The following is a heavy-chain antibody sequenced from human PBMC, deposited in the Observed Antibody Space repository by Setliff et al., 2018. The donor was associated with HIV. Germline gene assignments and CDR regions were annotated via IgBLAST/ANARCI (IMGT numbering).Heavy chain of an antibody. D-gene: IGHD2-2*01. CDR2: IKSKPDGGTT. CDR3: SRSARVPAAIGY. Sequence: LRLSCAASGFTFSNAWMSWVRQAPGKGLEWVGRIKSKPDGGTTDYAAPVKGRFTISRDDSKNTLYLQMNSLKIEDTAVYYCSRSARVPAAIGYWGRGTLVTVSS. J-gene: IGHJ4*02. CDR1: GFTFSNAW. V-gene: IGHV3-15*01.